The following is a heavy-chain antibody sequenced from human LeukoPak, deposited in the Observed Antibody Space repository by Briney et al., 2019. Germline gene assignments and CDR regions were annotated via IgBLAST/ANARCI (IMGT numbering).Heavy chain of an antibody. CDR3: ARGWLAENMVVTPYNY. D-gene: IGHD4-23*01. J-gene: IGHJ4*02. CDR2: INPSGGST. V-gene: IGHV1-46*01. Sequence: ASVKVSCKASGYTFTSYYMHWVRQAPGQGLEWMGIINPSGGSTSYAQKFQGRVTITADESTYTAYMELSSLRSEDTAVYYCARGWLAENMVVTPYNYWGQGTRVTVSS. CDR1: GYTFTSYY.